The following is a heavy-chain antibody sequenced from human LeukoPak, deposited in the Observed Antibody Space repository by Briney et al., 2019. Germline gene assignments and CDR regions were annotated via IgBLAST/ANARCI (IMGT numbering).Heavy chain of an antibody. CDR1: GGSISSYY. J-gene: IGHJ4*02. D-gene: IGHD5-18*01. Sequence: PSETLSLTCTVSGGSISSYYWSWIRQPPGKGLEWIGYIYYSGSTNYNPSLKSRVTIPVDTSKNQFSLKLSSVTAADTAVYYCAGDELGQLWFDYWGQGTLVTVSS. CDR3: AGDELGQLWFDY. CDR2: IYYSGST. V-gene: IGHV4-59*01.